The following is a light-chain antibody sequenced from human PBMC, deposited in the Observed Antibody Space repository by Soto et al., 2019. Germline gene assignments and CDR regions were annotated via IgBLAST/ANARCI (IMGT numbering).Light chain of an antibody. J-gene: IGLJ1*01. CDR2: DVS. V-gene: IGLV2-14*03. CDR3: SAFTGPTYD. CDR1: CSDVGGNKY. Sequence: QSVLTHPASVSGSPAQSINVSCTVTCSDVGGNKYVSWYQHYPGKAPKLMICDVSNRPSGVSNRFSGSKSGNTASLTISGLQAEDQADYYCSAFTGPTYDFGTGTKVTV.